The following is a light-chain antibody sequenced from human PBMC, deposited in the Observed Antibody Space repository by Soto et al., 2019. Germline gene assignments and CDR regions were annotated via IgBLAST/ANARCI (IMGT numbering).Light chain of an antibody. J-gene: IGKJ5*01. CDR1: QSLLHSNGYNY. Sequence: DIVMTQSPLSLPVTPGEPASISCRSSQSLLHSNGYNYLDWYLQKPGQSPQLLIYLGSNRASGVXDXXRGSRSGTYFTLKISRVEAEDVGVYSCMQSLQTHHTFVQGTRLEIK. CDR2: LGS. V-gene: IGKV2-28*01. CDR3: MQSLQTHHT.